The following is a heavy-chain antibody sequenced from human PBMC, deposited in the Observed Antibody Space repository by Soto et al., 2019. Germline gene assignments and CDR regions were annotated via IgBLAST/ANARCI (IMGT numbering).Heavy chain of an antibody. CDR1: GFTFISYG. CDR2: IWYDGSNK. V-gene: IGHV3-33*01. D-gene: IGHD1-26*01. Sequence: GGSLRLSCAASGFTFISYGIHFGRHSPCKGLEWVAVIWYDGSNKYYADSVKGRFTISRDNSKNTLYLQMNSLRAEDTAVYYCARDRETSGSYYFDYWGQGTLVTVSS. J-gene: IGHJ4*02. CDR3: ARDRETSGSYYFDY.